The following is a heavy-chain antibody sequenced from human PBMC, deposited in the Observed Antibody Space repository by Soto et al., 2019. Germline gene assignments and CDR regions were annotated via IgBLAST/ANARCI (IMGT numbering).Heavy chain of an antibody. V-gene: IGHV4-4*02. J-gene: IGHJ5*02. D-gene: IGHD2-2*02. Sequence: QVQLQESGPGLVKPSGTLSLTCAVSGGSISSSNWWSCVRQPPGKGLEWIGEIYHSGSTNYNPSLKSRVTISVDKSNNQFSLKLSSVTAADTAVYYCARDGLPAIGYCSSTSCYRGWFDPWGQGTLVTVSS. CDR1: GGSISSSNW. CDR2: IYHSGST. CDR3: ARDGLPAIGYCSSTSCYRGWFDP.